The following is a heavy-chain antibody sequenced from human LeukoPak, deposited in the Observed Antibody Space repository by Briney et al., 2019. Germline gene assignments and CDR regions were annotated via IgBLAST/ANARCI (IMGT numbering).Heavy chain of an antibody. CDR2: ICYGGSNK. CDR1: GFTFSSYG. CDR3: ARDMCSGGSCYVYYYYGIDV. J-gene: IGHJ6*04. D-gene: IGHD2-15*01. V-gene: IGHV3-33*01. Sequence: GGALRLSCSASGFTFSSYGMHWVRQAPGKGLEWVAVICYGGSNKYYADSVKGRFTISRDNSKNTLYLQMNSLRGEDTAVYYCARDMCSGGSCYVYYYYGIDVWGKGPTVTVPS.